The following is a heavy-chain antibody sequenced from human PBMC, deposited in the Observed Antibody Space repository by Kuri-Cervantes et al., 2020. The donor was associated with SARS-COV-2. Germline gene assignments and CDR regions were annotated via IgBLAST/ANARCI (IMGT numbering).Heavy chain of an antibody. CDR3: ARCARLRWDFDY. D-gene: IGHD4-23*01. CDR1: GFTFSSYG. J-gene: IGHJ4*02. V-gene: IGHV3-30*03. Sequence: GESLKISCAASGFTFSSYGMHWVRQAPGKGLEWVAVISYDGSNKYYADSVKGRFTISRDNSKNTLYLQMNSLRAEDTAVYYCARCARLRWDFDYWGQGTLVTVSS. CDR2: ISYDGSNK.